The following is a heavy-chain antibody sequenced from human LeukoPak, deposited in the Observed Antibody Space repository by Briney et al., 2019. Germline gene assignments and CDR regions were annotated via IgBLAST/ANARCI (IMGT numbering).Heavy chain of an antibody. J-gene: IGHJ4*02. Sequence: GGSLRLSCAASGFTFDDYAMHWVRQAPGKGLEWVSGISWNSGSIGYADSVKGRFTISRDNAKNSLYPQMNSLRAEDTALYYCAKDISPYDILTGYPAAYFDYWGQGTLVTVSS. V-gene: IGHV3-9*01. D-gene: IGHD3-9*01. CDR2: ISWNSGSI. CDR1: GFTFDDYA. CDR3: AKDISPYDILTGYPAAYFDY.